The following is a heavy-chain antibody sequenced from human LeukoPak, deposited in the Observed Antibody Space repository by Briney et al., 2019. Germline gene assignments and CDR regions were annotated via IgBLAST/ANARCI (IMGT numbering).Heavy chain of an antibody. V-gene: IGHV3-21*01. J-gene: IGHJ4*02. CDR2: ISSNSSYI. Sequence: GGSLRLSCAASGFTFSSYSMNWVRQAPGKGLEWVSSISSNSSYIYYADSVRGRFTISRDNAKNSLYLQMNSLRAEDTAVYYCARDPTAFYYYGSGSYYPDYWGQGTLVTVSS. CDR1: GFTFSSYS. D-gene: IGHD3-10*01. CDR3: ARDPTAFYYYGSGSYYPDY.